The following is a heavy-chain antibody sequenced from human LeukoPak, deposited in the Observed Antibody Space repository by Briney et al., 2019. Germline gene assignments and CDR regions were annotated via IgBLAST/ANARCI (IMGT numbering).Heavy chain of an antibody. CDR3: AKDGEGY. J-gene: IGHJ4*02. D-gene: IGHD3-10*01. CDR1: GFTFSSYA. Sequence: GGSLRLSCAASGFTFSSYAMHWVRQAPGKGLEWVSGISWNSGSIGYANSVKGRFTISRDNAKNSLYLQMNSLRAEDTALYYCAKDGEGYWGQGTLVTVSS. V-gene: IGHV3-9*01. CDR2: ISWNSGSI.